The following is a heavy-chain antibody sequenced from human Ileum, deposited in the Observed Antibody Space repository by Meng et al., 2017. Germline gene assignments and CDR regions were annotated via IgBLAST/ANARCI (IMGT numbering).Heavy chain of an antibody. CDR2: INYSGTA. V-gene: IGHV4-61*01. CDR3: TRDQTSNGWGSFDS. Sequence: EAGPGPCRPSETLSLTCSVSGDSVISGSYYWNWIRQSAGKGLEWIGYINYSGTAYYNASLGSRVSMSIDTSKNQFSLKLTSVTAADTAVYYCTRDQTSNGWGSFDSWGQGTLVTVSS. D-gene: IGHD7-27*01. J-gene: IGHJ4*02. CDR1: GDSVISGSYY.